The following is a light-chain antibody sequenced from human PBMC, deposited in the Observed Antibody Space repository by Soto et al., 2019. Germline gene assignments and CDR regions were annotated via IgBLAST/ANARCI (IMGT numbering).Light chain of an antibody. V-gene: IGKV3-20*01. J-gene: IGKJ1*01. Sequence: ESVLTQSPGTLSLSPGERATLSCRAIQSVSNNYLAWYQQKPGQAPRLLIYGASTRATGIPDRFSGSGSGTDFTLTISRLEPEDSAVYYCQQCGSSPTWTFGQGTKVDIK. CDR1: QSVSNNY. CDR2: GAS. CDR3: QQCGSSPTWT.